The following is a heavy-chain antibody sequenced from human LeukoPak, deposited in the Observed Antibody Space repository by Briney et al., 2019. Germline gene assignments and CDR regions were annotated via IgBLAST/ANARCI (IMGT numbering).Heavy chain of an antibody. CDR1: GYTLTELS. J-gene: IGHJ6*03. CDR3: ARDSGDYCYYYMDV. Sequence: GASVKVSCKVSGYTLTELSMHWVRQAPGKGLVWVSRINTDGSSTSYADSVKGRFTISRDNAKNTLYLQMNSLRAEDTAVYYCARDSGDYCYYYMDVWGKGTTVTVSS. D-gene: IGHD3-10*01. CDR2: INTDGSST. V-gene: IGHV3-74*01.